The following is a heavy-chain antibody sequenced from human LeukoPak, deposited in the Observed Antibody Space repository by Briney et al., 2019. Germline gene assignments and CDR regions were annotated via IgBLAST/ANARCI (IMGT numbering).Heavy chain of an antibody. V-gene: IGHV5-51*01. D-gene: IGHD1-7*01. CDR2: IYPSDSDI. CDR3: ARLWNYDHYYYYYYGMDV. CDR1: GYSFTNYW. Sequence: GESLKISCKASGYSFTNYWIGWVRQMPGKGLEWMGIIYPSDSDIRYSPSFQGQVTISADKSISTAYLQWSSLKASDTAMYYCARLWNYDHYYYYYYGMDVWGQGTTVTVSS. J-gene: IGHJ6*02.